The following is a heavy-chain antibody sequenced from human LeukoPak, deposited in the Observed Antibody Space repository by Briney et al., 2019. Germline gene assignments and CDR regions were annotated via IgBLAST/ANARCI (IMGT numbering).Heavy chain of an antibody. D-gene: IGHD3-10*02. V-gene: IGHV3-23*01. J-gene: IGHJ4*02. Sequence: PGGSLRLSCAASGFTFSSSAMSGGRQAPGKGLGWVSAFSVSGGSTYYADSVKGRFTISRDNSKNTLYLQMTSLRAEDTAVYYCAKDRGLLFGEFHDYWGQGTLVTVSS. CDR1: GFTFSSSA. CDR3: AKDRGLLFGEFHDY. CDR2: FSVSGGST.